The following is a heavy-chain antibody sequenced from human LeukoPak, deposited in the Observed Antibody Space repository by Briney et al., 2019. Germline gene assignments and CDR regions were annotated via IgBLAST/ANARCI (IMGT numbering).Heavy chain of an antibody. J-gene: IGHJ5*02. CDR2: IYSGGST. CDR3: ARGQYSSGSGGWFDP. D-gene: IGHD6-19*01. CDR1: GFTFDDYG. V-gene: IGHV3-53*01. Sequence: GGSLRLSCAASGFTFDDYGMSWVRQAPGKGLEWVSVIYSGGSTYYADSVKGRFTISRDNSKNTLYLQMNSLRAEDTAVYYCARGQYSSGSGGWFDPWGQGTLVTVSS.